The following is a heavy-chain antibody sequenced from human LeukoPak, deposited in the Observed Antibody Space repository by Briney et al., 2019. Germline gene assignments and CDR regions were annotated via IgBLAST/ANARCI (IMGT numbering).Heavy chain of an antibody. CDR1: GFTFSDYY. CDR2: ISSSGTTI. D-gene: IGHD2/OR15-2a*01. J-gene: IGHJ6*02. V-gene: IGHV3-11*01. CDR3: AKILGRLSYSPPHYYYYGMDV. Sequence: GGSLRLSCAASGFTFSDYYMSWIRQAPGKGLEWVSYISSSGTTIYYADSVKGRFTISRDNAKNSLYLQLNSLRAEDRAVYYCAKILGRLSYSPPHYYYYGMDVWGQGTTVTVSS.